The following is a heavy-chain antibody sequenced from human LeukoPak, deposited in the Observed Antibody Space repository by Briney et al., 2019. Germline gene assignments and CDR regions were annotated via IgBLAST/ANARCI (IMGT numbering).Heavy chain of an antibody. CDR1: GGSFSGYY. D-gene: IGHD3-10*01. CDR2: INHSGST. Sequence: SETLSLTCAVYGGSFSGYYWSWIRQPPGKGLEWIGGINHSGSTNYNPSLKSRVTISVDTSKNQFSLKLSSVTAADTAVYYCARLTGSWFDPWGQGTLVTVSS. J-gene: IGHJ5*02. CDR3: ARLTGSWFDP. V-gene: IGHV4-34*01.